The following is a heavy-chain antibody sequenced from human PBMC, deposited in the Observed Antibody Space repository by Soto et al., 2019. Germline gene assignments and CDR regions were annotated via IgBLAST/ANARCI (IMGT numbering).Heavy chain of an antibody. CDR2: IYHSGTT. CDR1: GGSVIVAGYS. J-gene: IGHJ5*02. Sequence: SXTLSLACAVSGGSVIVAGYSWSWIRQPPGGGLEWIGYIYHSGTTLYNPSLRTRLTMSLDRSNNRFSLTLNSMTAADTAVYYCARAQFYSGSGNYYNLMFDHWGQGTQVTVSS. V-gene: IGHV4-30-2*01. CDR3: ARAQFYSGSGNYYNLMFDH. D-gene: IGHD3-10*01.